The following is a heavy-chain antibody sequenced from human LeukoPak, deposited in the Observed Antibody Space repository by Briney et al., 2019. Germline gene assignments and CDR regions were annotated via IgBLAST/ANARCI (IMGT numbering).Heavy chain of an antibody. Sequence: ASVKVSCKASGYTFTSHDINWVRQATGQGLEWMGWMNPNSGNTGYAQKFQGRVTITADKSTSTAYMELSSLRSEDTAVYYCARAGTTGTTKGTFDIWGQGTMVTVSS. V-gene: IGHV1-8*01. J-gene: IGHJ3*02. CDR3: ARAGTTGTTKGTFDI. CDR2: MNPNSGNT. CDR1: GYTFTSHD. D-gene: IGHD1-1*01.